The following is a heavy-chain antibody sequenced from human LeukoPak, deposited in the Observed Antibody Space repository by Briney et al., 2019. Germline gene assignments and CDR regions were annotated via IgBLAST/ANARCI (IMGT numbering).Heavy chain of an antibody. J-gene: IGHJ4*02. CDR2: ISYDGSNK. CDR3: AKYRTGSGSYFY. CDR1: GFTFSSYG. V-gene: IGHV3-30*18. D-gene: IGHD3-10*01. Sequence: GGSLRLSCAASGFTFSSYGMHWVRQAPGKGLEWVAVISYDGSNKYYADSVKGRFTISRDNSKNTLYLQMNSLRAEDTAVYYCAKYRTGSGSYFYWGQGTLVTVSS.